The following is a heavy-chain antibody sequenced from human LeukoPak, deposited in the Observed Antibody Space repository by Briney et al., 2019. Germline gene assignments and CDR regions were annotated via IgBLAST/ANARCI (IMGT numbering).Heavy chain of an antibody. D-gene: IGHD3-10*01. CDR2: IIPMFGTE. J-gene: IGHJ4*02. CDR1: GGTFNTCA. V-gene: IGHV1-69*13. CDR3: ARESRNYGSGSYYKAPDY. Sequence: GASVKVSCKASGGTFNTCAVTWVRQAPGQGLERMGTIIPMFGTENNAQKFQGRVTITADESTSTSYMELRSLRSEDTAMYYCARESRNYGSGSYYKAPDYWGQGTLVTVSS.